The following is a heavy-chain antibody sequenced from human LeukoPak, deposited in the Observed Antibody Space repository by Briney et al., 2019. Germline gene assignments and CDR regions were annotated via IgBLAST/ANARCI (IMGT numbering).Heavy chain of an antibody. Sequence: SLRLACAASGFTFDDYAMHWVRQAPGKGLEWVSGISWNSGSIGYADSVKGRFTISRDNAKNSLYLQMNSLRAEDTALYYCARGIVVVPAAGAHYGMDVWGQGTTVTVSS. CDR2: ISWNSGSI. D-gene: IGHD2-2*01. CDR3: ARGIVVVPAAGAHYGMDV. V-gene: IGHV3-9*01. J-gene: IGHJ6*02. CDR1: GFTFDDYA.